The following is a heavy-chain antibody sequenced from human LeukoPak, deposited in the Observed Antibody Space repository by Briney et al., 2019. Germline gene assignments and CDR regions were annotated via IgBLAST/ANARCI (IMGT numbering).Heavy chain of an antibody. D-gene: IGHD6-13*01. CDR3: ARLGCGIAAAGTCNWFDP. J-gene: IGHJ5*02. CDR2: INYSGST. CDR1: GGSISSYY. Sequence: PSETLSPTCTVSGGSISSYYWSWIRQPPGKGLEWIGYINYSGSTNYNPSLKSRVTISVDTSKNQFSLKLSSVTAADTAVYYCARLGCGIAAAGTCNWFDPWGQGTLVTVSS. V-gene: IGHV4-59*01.